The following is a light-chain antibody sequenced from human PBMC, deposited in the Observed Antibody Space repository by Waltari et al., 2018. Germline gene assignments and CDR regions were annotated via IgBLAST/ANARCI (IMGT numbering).Light chain of an antibody. Sequence: QSALTQPASVAGSRGQSITIACTGTSRDIGGYDYFPWYQHQPGKGPKLIIYDVSNRPSGVSDRFSGSKSGNTASLTISGLQADDEAYYYCSSFTSSSTLDVVFGGGTKLTVL. CDR2: DVS. J-gene: IGLJ3*02. V-gene: IGLV2-14*03. CDR1: SRDIGGYDY. CDR3: SSFTSSSTLDVV.